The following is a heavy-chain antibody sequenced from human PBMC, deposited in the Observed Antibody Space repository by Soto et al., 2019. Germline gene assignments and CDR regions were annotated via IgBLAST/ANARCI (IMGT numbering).Heavy chain of an antibody. Sequence: QVQLVQSGAEVKKPGASVKVSCKASGYVFPSYDITWVRQAPGHGLEWMGWVNPGSGYKGYAQKCQGRGTMTRNMSISTVYMALSSLRSEDTAVYYCARADPRHYAMDVWGKGTTVTGSS. CDR2: VNPGSGYK. CDR1: GYVFPSYD. V-gene: IGHV1-8*01. J-gene: IGHJ6*04. CDR3: ARADPRHYAMDV.